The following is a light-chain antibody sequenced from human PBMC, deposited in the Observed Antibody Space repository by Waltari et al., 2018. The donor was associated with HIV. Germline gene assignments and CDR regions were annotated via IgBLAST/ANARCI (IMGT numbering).Light chain of an antibody. CDR2: EAS. CDR1: QGFRSH. CDR3: QKYNSVPIT. J-gene: IGKJ5*01. Sequence: DIEMTQSPSSLSASVGDRVTITCRASQGFRSHLAWYQQKPGTAPKLLIYEASTVQSGVSSRFSGSGSGTDFTLTINSLQSYDVATYFCQKYNSVPITFGQGTRLDI. V-gene: IGKV1-27*01.